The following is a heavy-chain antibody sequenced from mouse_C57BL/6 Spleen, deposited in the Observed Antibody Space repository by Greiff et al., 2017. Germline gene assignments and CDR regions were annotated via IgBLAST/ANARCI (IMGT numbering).Heavy chain of an antibody. J-gene: IGHJ2*01. CDR3: ARTGSSYGNYFDY. Sequence: EVMLVESGGGLVKPGGSLKLSCAASGFTFSDYGMHWVRQAPEKGLEWVAYISSGSSTIYYADTGKGRFTISRDNAKNTLVLQMTRLRSEDTAMYYCARTGSSYGNYFDYWGQGTTLTVSS. CDR2: ISSGSSTI. D-gene: IGHD1-1*01. CDR1: GFTFSDYG. V-gene: IGHV5-17*01.